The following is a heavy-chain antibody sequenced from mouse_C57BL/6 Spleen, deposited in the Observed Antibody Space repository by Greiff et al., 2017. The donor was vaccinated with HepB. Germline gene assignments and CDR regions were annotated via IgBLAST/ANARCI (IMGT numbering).Heavy chain of an antibody. D-gene: IGHD1-1*01. J-gene: IGHJ4*01. CDR1: GYTFTDHT. Sequence: QVQLKESDAELVKPGASVKISCKVSGYTFTDHTIHWMKQRPEQGLEWIGYIYPRDGSTKYNEKFKGKATLTADKSSSTAYMQLNSLTSEDSAVYFCASWPYGSSYEDYAMDYWGQGTSVTVSS. V-gene: IGHV1-78*01. CDR3: ASWPYGSSYEDYAMDY. CDR2: IYPRDGST.